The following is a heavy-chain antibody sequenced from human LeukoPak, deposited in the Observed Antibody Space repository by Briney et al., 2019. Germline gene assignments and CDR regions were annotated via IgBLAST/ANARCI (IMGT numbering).Heavy chain of an antibody. J-gene: IGHJ4*02. CDR1: GFNFDEYS. D-gene: IGHD6-19*01. CDR2: NWDGGST. Sequence: PGGSLRLSCAASGFNFDEYSMSWVRQAPGKGLEWVSLNWDGGSTHYAESVKDRFTISKDTNTNSLYLQMDSLRTEDTAFYYCVKNNYRWTVAGPFDHWGQGSLVTVSS. CDR3: VKNNYRWTVAGPFDH. V-gene: IGHV3-43*01.